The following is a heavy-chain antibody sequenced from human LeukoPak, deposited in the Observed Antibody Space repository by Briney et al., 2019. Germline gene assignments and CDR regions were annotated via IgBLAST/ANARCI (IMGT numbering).Heavy chain of an antibody. Sequence: SETLSLTCTVSGGSISSSSYYWGWIRQPPGKGLEWIGSIYYSGSTYYNPSLKSRVTISVDTSKNQFSLKLSSVTAADTAVYYCATQTNPGVVILYWGQRTLVTVSS. J-gene: IGHJ4*02. CDR3: ATQTNPGVVILY. CDR1: GGSISSSSYY. V-gene: IGHV4-39*01. D-gene: IGHD3-3*01. CDR2: IYYSGST.